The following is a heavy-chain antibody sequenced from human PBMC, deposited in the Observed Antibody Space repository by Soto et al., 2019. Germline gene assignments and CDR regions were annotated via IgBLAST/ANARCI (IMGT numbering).Heavy chain of an antibody. J-gene: IGHJ5*02. Sequence: QVQLVQSGAEVRMPGSSVKVSCKASGGTFSTYPINWVRQAPGQGLEWMGGIIPLFGTTNYAQKFKGRVTITADESTSTGYMGLSSLRAEDAAVYYCARGATHGSSWYFWFDPWGQGTLVTVSS. CDR2: IIPLFGTT. CDR3: ARGATHGSSWYFWFDP. CDR1: GGTFSTYP. D-gene: IGHD6-13*01. V-gene: IGHV1-69*01.